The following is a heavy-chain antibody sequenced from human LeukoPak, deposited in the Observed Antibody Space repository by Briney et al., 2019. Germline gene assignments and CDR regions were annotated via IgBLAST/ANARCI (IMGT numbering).Heavy chain of an antibody. V-gene: IGHV3-33*06. CDR1: GFTFSSYG. J-gene: IGHJ4*02. Sequence: PGGSLRLSCAASGFTFSSYGMHWVRQAPGKGLEGVAVIWYDGSNKYYADSVKGRFTISRDNSKNTLYLQMNSLRAEDTAVYYCAKGRGYSYGTGDYWGQGTLVTVSS. D-gene: IGHD5-18*01. CDR2: IWYDGSNK. CDR3: AKGRGYSYGTGDY.